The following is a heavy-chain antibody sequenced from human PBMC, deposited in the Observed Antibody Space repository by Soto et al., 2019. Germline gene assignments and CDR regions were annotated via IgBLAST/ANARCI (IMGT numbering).Heavy chain of an antibody. V-gene: IGHV3-48*03. CDR3: ARGLGVDGHRLYYYGMDV. CDR1: GFTFSSYE. Sequence: RRLSCAASGFTFSSYEMNWVRQAPGKGLEWVSYISSSGSTIYYADSVKGRFTISRDNAKNSLYLQMNSLRAEDTAVYYCARGLGVDGHRLYYYGMDVLVQVTTVIVSS. CDR2: ISSSGSTI. D-gene: IGHD2-8*01. J-gene: IGHJ6*02.